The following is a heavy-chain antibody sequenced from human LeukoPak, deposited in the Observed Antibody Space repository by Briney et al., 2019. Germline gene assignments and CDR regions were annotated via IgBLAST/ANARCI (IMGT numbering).Heavy chain of an antibody. CDR1: GFTFSSYI. V-gene: IGHV3-48*04. Sequence: GGSLRLSCAASGFTFSSYIMNRVRQAPGKGLEWVSYISSSSSTIYYADSVKGRFTLSRDNAKNSLYLQMNSLRAEDTAVYYCASTGRYCTSTSCSNYFRYWRQGTLVTVSS. CDR3: ASTGRYCTSTSCSNYFRY. D-gene: IGHD2-2*01. CDR2: ISSSSSTI. J-gene: IGHJ4*02.